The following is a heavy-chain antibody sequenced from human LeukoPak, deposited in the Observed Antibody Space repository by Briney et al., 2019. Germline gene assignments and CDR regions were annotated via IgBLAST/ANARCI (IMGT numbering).Heavy chain of an antibody. V-gene: IGHV4-59*08. Sequence: PSETLSLTCTVSGGSISSYYWNWIRQPPGKGLEWLGYISDGGSTNYNPSLKSRVTMSVDMSKNQFSLRLTSVTAADTAVYYSARQKGYFDSSAYYAYYYGLDVWGRGTTVTVSS. J-gene: IGHJ6*02. CDR3: ARQKGYFDSSAYYAYYYGLDV. CDR2: ISDGGST. D-gene: IGHD3-22*01. CDR1: GGSISSYY.